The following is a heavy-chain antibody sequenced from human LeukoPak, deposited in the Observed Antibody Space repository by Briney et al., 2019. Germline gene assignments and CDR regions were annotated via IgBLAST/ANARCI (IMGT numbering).Heavy chain of an antibody. CDR1: GSTFSSYW. J-gene: IGHJ4*02. CDR2: INTDGSST. V-gene: IGHV3-74*01. D-gene: IGHD3-16*01. Sequence: GGSLRLSCAASGSTFSSYWMHWVRQAPGKGLVWVSRINTDGSSTSYADSVKGRFAISRDNAKNTLYLQMNSLRADDTAVYYCAKDTPLCYFDYWGQGTLVTVSS. CDR3: AKDTPLCYFDY.